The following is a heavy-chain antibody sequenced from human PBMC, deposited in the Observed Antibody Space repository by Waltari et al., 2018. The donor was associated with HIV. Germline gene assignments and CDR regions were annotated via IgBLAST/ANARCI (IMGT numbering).Heavy chain of an antibody. D-gene: IGHD4-17*01. V-gene: IGHV4-39*01. CDR3: ARLTTTVGVGWFDP. Sequence: QLQLQESGPGLVTPSETLSLTCPVSGGSISSSSYYWGWIRLPPGKGLEWIGSIYYCGSTYNNPSLKSRVTISVDTSKNQFSLKLSSVTAADTAVYYCARLTTTVGVGWFDPWGQGTLVTVSS. CDR1: GGSISSSSYY. J-gene: IGHJ5*02. CDR2: IYYCGST.